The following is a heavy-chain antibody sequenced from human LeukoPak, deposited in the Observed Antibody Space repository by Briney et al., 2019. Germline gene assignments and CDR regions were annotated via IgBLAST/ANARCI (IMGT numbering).Heavy chain of an antibody. CDR3: AREASLFFMDV. Sequence: GGSLRLSCAASGSAFSSFGMHWVRQAPGKGLEWVAVIWHDGSNKYYADSVKGRFTISRDNSKNTLYLQMNSLRAEDTAVYSCAREASLFFMDVWGQGTTVTVSS. V-gene: IGHV3-33*01. CDR1: GSAFSSFG. D-gene: IGHD2-2*01. J-gene: IGHJ6*02. CDR2: IWHDGSNK.